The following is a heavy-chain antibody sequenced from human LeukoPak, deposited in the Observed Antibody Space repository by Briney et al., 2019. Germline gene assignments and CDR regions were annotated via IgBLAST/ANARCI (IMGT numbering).Heavy chain of an antibody. CDR1: GYTFTGYY. CDR2: INPNSGGT. V-gene: IGHV1-2*02. J-gene: IGHJ6*03. D-gene: IGHD5-18*01. Sequence: GASVKVSCKASGYTFTGYYMHWVRQAPGQGLEWMGWINPNSGGTNYAQKFQGRVTMTRDTSISTAYMELSRLRSDDTAVYYCARDTASYGSYYYYMDVWGKGTTVTISS. CDR3: ARDTASYGSYYYYMDV.